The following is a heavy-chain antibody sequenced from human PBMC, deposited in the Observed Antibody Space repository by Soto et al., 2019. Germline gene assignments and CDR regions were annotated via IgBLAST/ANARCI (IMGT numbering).Heavy chain of an antibody. J-gene: IGHJ5*02. Sequence: SETLSVTCTVSGGSIIRYYWSWFRQPPGKGLEWIGYIYHSGSTNYNPSLKSRVTISVDRSKNQFSLKLSSVTAADTAVYYCSKVLSPRGHGTLVPVS. CDR2: IYHSGST. V-gene: IGHV4-4*09. CDR1: GGSIIRYY. CDR3: SKVLSP.